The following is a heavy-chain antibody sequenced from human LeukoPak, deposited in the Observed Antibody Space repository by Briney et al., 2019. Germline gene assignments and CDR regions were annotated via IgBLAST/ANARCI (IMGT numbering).Heavy chain of an antibody. CDR3: AKDRPYIAARFPSPPLNWFDP. CDR2: ISGSGGST. D-gene: IGHD6-6*01. Sequence: GGSLRLSCAASGFTFSSYAMSWVRQASGKGLEWVSAISGSGGSTYYADSVKGRFTISRDNSKNTLYLQMNSLRAEDTAVYYCAKDRPYIAARFPSPPLNWFDPWGQGTLVTVSS. V-gene: IGHV3-23*01. CDR1: GFTFSSYA. J-gene: IGHJ5*02.